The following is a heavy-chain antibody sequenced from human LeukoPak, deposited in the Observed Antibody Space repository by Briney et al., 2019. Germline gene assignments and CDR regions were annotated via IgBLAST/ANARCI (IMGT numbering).Heavy chain of an antibody. D-gene: IGHD3-10*01. CDR2: IYTSGTV. V-gene: IGHV3-53*01. Sequence: PGGSLRLSCTLSGFNVNRNYMGWVRQAPGKGLEWVSVIYTSGTVHYADSVKGRFTISRDDSKNTLYLQMSHLRAEDTAVYYCARASTKSPLRFVLLFDHWGQGTLVTVSS. CDR3: ARASTKSPLRFVLLFDH. J-gene: IGHJ4*02. CDR1: GFNVNRNY.